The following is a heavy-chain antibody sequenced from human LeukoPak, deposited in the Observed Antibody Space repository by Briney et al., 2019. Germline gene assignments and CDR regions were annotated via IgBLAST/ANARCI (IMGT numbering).Heavy chain of an antibody. D-gene: IGHD3-22*01. Sequence: ASVKVSCKASGYTFTSYGISWVRQAPEQGLEWMGWISAYNGNTNYAQKLQGRVTMTTDTSTSTAYMELRSLRSDDTAVYYCAREEIVVVPRGYYFDYWGQGTLVTVSS. V-gene: IGHV1-18*01. CDR1: GYTFTSYG. CDR3: AREEIVVVPRGYYFDY. CDR2: ISAYNGNT. J-gene: IGHJ4*02.